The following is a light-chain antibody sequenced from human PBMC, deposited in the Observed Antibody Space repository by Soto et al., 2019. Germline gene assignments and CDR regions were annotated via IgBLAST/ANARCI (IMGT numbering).Light chain of an antibody. CDR1: QTVSYW. CDR2: DAS. V-gene: IGKV1-5*01. Sequence: DIQSTQSPSTLSASVGDRFTITCWASQTVSYWLAWYQQKPGKSPKLLIYDASTLENSVTSRFTGSRSGTDFTLTISSLQPDDFATYYCQQYSSVLVTVGQGTRLEIK. J-gene: IGKJ5*01. CDR3: QQYSSVLVT.